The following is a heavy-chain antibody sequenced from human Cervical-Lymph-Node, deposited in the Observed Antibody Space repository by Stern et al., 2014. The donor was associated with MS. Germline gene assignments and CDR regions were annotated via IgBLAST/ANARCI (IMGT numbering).Heavy chain of an antibody. D-gene: IGHD2/OR15-2a*01. V-gene: IGHV4-59*13. Sequence: QVKLQESGPGLVTPSETLSLTCTGSGGSITNYYWSWIRHPPGKGLEWIGYIYYSGSTNYNPPLKSRVTISVDTSKNQFSLKLISVTAADTAVYYCARDKGMFFLWGQGTLVTVSS. CDR2: IYYSGST. CDR1: GGSITNYY. CDR3: ARDKGMFFL. J-gene: IGHJ4*01.